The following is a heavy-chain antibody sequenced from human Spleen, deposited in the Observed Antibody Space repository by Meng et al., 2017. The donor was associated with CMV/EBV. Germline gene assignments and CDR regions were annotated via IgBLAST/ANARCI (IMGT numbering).Heavy chain of an antibody. CDR3: INARHQLPPRFDT. D-gene: IGHD2-2*01. J-gene: IGHJ4*02. CDR2: IRSKAYGATA. V-gene: IGHV3-49*04. Sequence: GESLKISCTASGFTFADDAMHWVRQAPGRGLEWVGFIRSKAYGATAEYAASVKGRFTISRDDSNSIAYLQVSSLKTEDTAVYYCINARHQLPPRFDTWGQGTQVTVSS. CDR1: GFTFADDA.